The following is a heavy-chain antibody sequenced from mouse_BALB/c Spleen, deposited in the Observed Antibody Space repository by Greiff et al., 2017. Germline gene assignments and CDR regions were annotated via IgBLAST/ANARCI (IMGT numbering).Heavy chain of an antibody. CDR2: ISYSGST. CDR3: AKSYGNYGGYYAMDY. V-gene: IGHV3-2*02. D-gene: IGHD2-1*01. CDR1: GYSITSDYA. J-gene: IGHJ4*01. Sequence: EVKLMESGPGLVKPSQSLSLTCTVTGYSITSDYAWYWIRQFPGNKLEWMGYISYSGSTSYNPSLKSRITITRDTSKNQFFLQLNSVTTEDTATYYCAKSYGNYGGYYAMDYWGQGTSVTVSS.